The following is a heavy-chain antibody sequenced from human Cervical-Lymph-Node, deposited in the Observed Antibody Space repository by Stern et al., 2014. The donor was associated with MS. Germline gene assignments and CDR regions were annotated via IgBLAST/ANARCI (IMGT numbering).Heavy chain of an antibody. CDR3: ARGDIVLMRV. D-gene: IGHD2-8*01. J-gene: IGHJ6*02. CDR1: GDTFTSYA. Sequence: QVQLVQSGAEVKKPGASVKVSCKAAGDTFTSYAMHWVRQAPGQRLEWMGWINAGNGNTKYSQKFQGRVTITRDTSASTAYMELSSLRSEDPAVYYCARGDIVLMRVWGQGTTVTVSS. CDR2: INAGNGNT. V-gene: IGHV1-3*01.